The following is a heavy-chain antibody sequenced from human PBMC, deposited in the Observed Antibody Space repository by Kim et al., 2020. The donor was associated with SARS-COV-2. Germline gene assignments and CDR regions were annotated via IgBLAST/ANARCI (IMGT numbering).Heavy chain of an antibody. CDR2: IIPIFGTA. Sequence: SVKVSCKASGGTFSSYAISWVRQAPGQGLEWMGGIIPIFGTANYAQKFQGRVTITADESTSTAYMELSSLRSEDTAVYYCARGSESSGWYMPFDYWGQGTLVTVSS. CDR1: GGTFSSYA. CDR3: ARGSESSGWYMPFDY. D-gene: IGHD6-19*01. V-gene: IGHV1-69*13. J-gene: IGHJ4*02.